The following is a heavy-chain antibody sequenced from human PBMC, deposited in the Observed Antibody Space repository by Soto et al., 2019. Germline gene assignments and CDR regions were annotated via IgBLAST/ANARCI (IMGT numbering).Heavy chain of an antibody. CDR3: ARGRFQESSYYYYYMDV. CDR1: GGSISGYY. V-gene: IGHV4-34*01. Sequence: QVQLQQWGAGLLKPSETLSLTCAVYGGSISGYYWSWIRQPPGKGLEWIGEINHSGSTNYNPSLKSRVTISVDTSKNQFSLKLSSVTAADTAVYYCARGRFQESSYYYYYMDVWGKGTTVTVSS. J-gene: IGHJ6*03. D-gene: IGHD3-3*01. CDR2: INHSGST.